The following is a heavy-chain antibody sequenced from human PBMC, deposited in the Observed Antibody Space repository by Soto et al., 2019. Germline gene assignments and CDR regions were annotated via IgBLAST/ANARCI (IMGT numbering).Heavy chain of an antibody. CDR3: ARESPLELQNGMDV. CDR1: GYTFTGYY. Sequence: ASVKVSCKGSGYTFTGYYMHWVRQAPGQGLEWMGWINPNSGGTNYAQKFQGWVTMTRDTSISTAYMELSRLRSDDTAVYYCARESPLELQNGMDVWGQGTTVTVSS. D-gene: IGHD1-7*01. J-gene: IGHJ6*02. V-gene: IGHV1-2*04. CDR2: INPNSGGT.